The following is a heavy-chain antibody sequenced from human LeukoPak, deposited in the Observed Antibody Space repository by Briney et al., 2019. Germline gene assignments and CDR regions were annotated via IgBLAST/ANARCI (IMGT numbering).Heavy chain of an antibody. J-gene: IGHJ4*02. V-gene: IGHV4-59*12. CDR2: IYYSGST. D-gene: IGHD3-22*01. Sequence: SETLSLTCTVSGGSISSYYWSWIRQPPGKGLEWIGYIYYSGSTNYNPSLKSRVTMSVDTSKNQFSLKLSSVTAADTAVYYCARVGYYYDSSGYYIYFDYWGQGTLVTVSS. CDR1: GGSISSYY. CDR3: ARVGYYYDSSGYYIYFDY.